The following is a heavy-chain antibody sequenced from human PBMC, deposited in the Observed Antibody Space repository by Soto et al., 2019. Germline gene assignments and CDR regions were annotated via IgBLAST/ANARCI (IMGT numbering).Heavy chain of an antibody. CDR3: AKNYPGCSWYGGYYYYYYMDV. J-gene: IGHJ6*03. V-gene: IGHV3-23*01. D-gene: IGHD6-13*01. CDR1: GFTFSSYA. CDR2: ISGSGGST. Sequence: EVQLLESGGGLVQPGGSLRLSCAASGFTFSSYAMSWVRQAPGKGLEWVSAISGSGGSTYYADSVKGRFTISRDNSKNTLYLQMNSLRAEDTAVYYCAKNYPGCSWYGGYYYYYYMDVWGKGTTVTVSS.